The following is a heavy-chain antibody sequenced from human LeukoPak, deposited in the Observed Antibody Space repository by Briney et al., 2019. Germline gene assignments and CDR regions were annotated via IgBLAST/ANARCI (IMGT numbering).Heavy chain of an antibody. CDR2: IYYSGGT. J-gene: IGHJ3*02. D-gene: IGHD3-3*01. CDR1: GCSISSSSYH. CDR3: ARHMYYDFWSGPGAFDI. V-gene: IGHV4-39*01. Sequence: SETLTLTCAVSGCSISSSSYHWGWHRQPTGKGLEWIVSIYYSGGTSYNPSLKSRVTISVDTSKNQFSLTLSSVTAADTAVYSCARHMYYDFWSGPGAFDIWGQGTMVTVSS.